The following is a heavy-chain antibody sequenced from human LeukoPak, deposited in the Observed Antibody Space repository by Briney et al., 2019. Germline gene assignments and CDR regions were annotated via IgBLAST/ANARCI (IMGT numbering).Heavy chain of an antibody. J-gene: IGHJ5*02. Sequence: GGSLRLSCAASGFTLSTYAMNWVRQAPGKGLEWVSSISHSGDTSDYADSVKGRFTISRDNSKNTLYLQMNSLSAEDTAMYYCRSQFLVGVSWGPGTLVTVSS. CDR3: RSQFLVGVS. CDR1: GFTLSTYA. CDR2: ISHSGDTS. D-gene: IGHD5/OR15-5a*01. V-gene: IGHV3-23*01.